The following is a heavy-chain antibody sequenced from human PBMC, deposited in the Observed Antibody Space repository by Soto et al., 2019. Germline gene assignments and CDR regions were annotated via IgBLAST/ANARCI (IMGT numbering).Heavy chain of an antibody. Sequence: PSETLSLTCAVYGGSFSGYYWSWIRQPPGKGLEWIGEINHSGSTNYNPSLKSRVTISVDTSKNQFSLKLSSVTAADTAVYYCARGGALYCYGSGSHGDYWGQGALVTVSS. CDR3: ARGGALYCYGSGSHGDY. CDR1: GGSFSGYY. D-gene: IGHD3-10*01. J-gene: IGHJ4*02. CDR2: INHSGST. V-gene: IGHV4-34*01.